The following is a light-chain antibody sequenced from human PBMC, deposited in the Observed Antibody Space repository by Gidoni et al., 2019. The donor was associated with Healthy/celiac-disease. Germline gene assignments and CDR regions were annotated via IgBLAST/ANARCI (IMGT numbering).Light chain of an antibody. V-gene: IGKV3-11*01. CDR2: DAS. Sequence: EIVLTQSPATLSLSPGERATISCRASQSVSSYLAWYQQKPGQAPRLLIYDASNRATGIPARFSGSGSGTDFTLTISSLEPEDFAVYYCQQRSNWLPVTFGGGTKVEIK. CDR1: QSVSSY. J-gene: IGKJ4*01. CDR3: QQRSNWLPVT.